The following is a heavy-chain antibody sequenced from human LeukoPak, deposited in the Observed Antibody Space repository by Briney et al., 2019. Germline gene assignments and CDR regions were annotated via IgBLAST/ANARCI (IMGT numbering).Heavy chain of an antibody. CDR1: GFTFSDYC. Sequence: GSLRLSCAASGFTFSDYCMSWIRQAPGKGLEWVSYISSSGSTIYYADSVKGRFTISRDNAKNSLYLQMNSLRAEDTAVYYCARMGSYGYYFDYWGQGTLVTVSS. V-gene: IGHV3-11*01. CDR3: ARMGSYGYYFDY. CDR2: ISSSGSTI. J-gene: IGHJ4*02. D-gene: IGHD5-18*01.